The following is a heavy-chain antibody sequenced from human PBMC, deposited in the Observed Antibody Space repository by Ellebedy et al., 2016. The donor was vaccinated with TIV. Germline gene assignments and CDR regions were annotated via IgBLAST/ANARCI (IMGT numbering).Heavy chain of an antibody. CDR2: IYPGDSDT. D-gene: IGHD6-19*01. CDR1: GYSFTSYW. V-gene: IGHV5-51*01. J-gene: IGHJ3*02. Sequence: GESLKISCKGSGYSFTSYWIGWVRQMPGKGLEWMGIIYPGDSDTRYSPSFQGQVTISADKSISTAYLQWSSLKASDTAMYYCARNAGAVAGSDAFDIWGQGTMVTVSS. CDR3: ARNAGAVAGSDAFDI.